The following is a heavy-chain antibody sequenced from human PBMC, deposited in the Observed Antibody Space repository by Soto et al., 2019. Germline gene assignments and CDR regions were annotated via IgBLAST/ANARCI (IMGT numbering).Heavy chain of an antibody. CDR1: GYTFTSYG. D-gene: IGHD6-13*01. CDR3: ARGAKQQLAGYYFDH. J-gene: IGHJ4*02. Sequence: VQLVQSGAEVKKPGASVKVSCKASGYTFTSYGMSWVRQATGQGLEGMGWISAYNGNTNYAQKLQGRVTMTTDTSTSTAYLEQRSLRSDDTAVNYCARGAKQQLAGYYFDHWGQGTLVTVSS. V-gene: IGHV1-18*01. CDR2: ISAYNGNT.